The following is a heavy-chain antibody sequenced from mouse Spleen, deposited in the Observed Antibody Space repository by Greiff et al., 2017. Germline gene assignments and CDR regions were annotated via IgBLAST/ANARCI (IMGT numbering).Heavy chain of an antibody. Sequence: EVQLQQSGPELVKPGASVKISCKASGYTFTDYYMNWVKQSHGKSLEWIGDINPNNGGTSYNQKFKGKATLTVDKSSSTAYMELRSLTSEDSAVYYCAHGNPDYWGQGTTLTVSS. V-gene: IGHV1-26*01. D-gene: IGHD2-1*01. CDR2: INPNNGGT. CDR1: GYTFTDYY. J-gene: IGHJ2*01. CDR3: AHGNPDY.